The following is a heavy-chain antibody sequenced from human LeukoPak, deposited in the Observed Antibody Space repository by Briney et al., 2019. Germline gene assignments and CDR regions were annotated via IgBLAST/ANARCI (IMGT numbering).Heavy chain of an antibody. CDR3: ARDKVRFLEWLFQADYYYMDV. Sequence: GRSLRLSCAASGFTFSSYWMSWVRQAPGKGLEWVANIKQDGSEKYYVDSVKGRFTISRDNAKNSLYLQMNSLRAEDTAVYYCARDKVRFLEWLFQADYYYMDVWGKGTTVTVSS. CDR1: GFTFSSYW. J-gene: IGHJ6*03. CDR2: IKQDGSEK. V-gene: IGHV3-7*01. D-gene: IGHD3-3*01.